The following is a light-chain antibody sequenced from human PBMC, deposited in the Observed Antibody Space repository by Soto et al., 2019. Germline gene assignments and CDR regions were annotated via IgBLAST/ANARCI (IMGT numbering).Light chain of an antibody. CDR3: QQRSNLPWT. J-gene: IGKJ1*01. CDR2: DAF. Sequence: EIVLTQSTATLSLSPGERATLSCRASQSVRNQLAWYQQKPGQAPRLLIYDAFNRATGIPGRFSGSGSGTDFTLTISSLEPEDCAVYYCQQRSNLPWTFGQGTKVEIK. CDR1: QSVRNQ. V-gene: IGKV3-11*01.